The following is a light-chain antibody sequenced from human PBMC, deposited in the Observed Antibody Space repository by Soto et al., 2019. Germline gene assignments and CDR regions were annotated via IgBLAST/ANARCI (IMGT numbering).Light chain of an antibody. CDR2: GAS. J-gene: IGKJ4*01. CDR1: QSVSSGY. Sequence: EIVLTQSPGTLSLSPGERATLSCRASQSVSSGYLAWYQQQPGQAPRLLIYGASSRATGIPDRFSGSGSGTDFTLTISRLEPEDFAVYYCQQYCSSLPLTFGGGTKVEIK. CDR3: QQYCSSLPLT. V-gene: IGKV3-20*01.